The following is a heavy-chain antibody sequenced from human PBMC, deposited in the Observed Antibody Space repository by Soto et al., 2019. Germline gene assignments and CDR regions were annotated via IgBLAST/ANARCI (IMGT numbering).Heavy chain of an antibody. J-gene: IGHJ6*02. CDR1: GYTFTSYG. V-gene: IGHV1-18*01. Sequence: QVQLVQSGAEVKKPGASVKVSCKASGYTFTSYGISWVRQAPGQGLEWMGWISAYNGNTNYAQKLQGRVTMTTDTSTSTAYMELRSLRSDDTAVYYCARTYCSSTSCRYDYCYYGMDVWGQGTTVTVSS. CDR2: ISAYNGNT. CDR3: ARTYCSSTSCRYDYCYYGMDV. D-gene: IGHD2-2*01.